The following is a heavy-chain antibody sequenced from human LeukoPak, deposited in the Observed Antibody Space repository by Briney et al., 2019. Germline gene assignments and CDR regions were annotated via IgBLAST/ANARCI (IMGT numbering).Heavy chain of an antibody. CDR3: ARDLNYRFDY. V-gene: IGHV3-48*03. CDR2: ISSSGSTT. D-gene: IGHD4-11*01. CDR1: GFTFSSYE. J-gene: IGHJ4*02. Sequence: GGSLRLSCAASGFTFSSYEMNWVRQAPGKGLEWVSYISSSGSTTYYADSVKGRFTISRDNAKNPLYLQVNSLRAEDTAVYYCARDLNYRFDYWGQGTLVTVSS.